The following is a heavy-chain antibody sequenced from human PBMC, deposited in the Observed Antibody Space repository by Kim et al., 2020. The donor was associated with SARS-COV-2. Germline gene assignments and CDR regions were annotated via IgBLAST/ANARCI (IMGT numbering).Heavy chain of an antibody. CDR3: AKGYSYGPYNYYYYGMDV. CDR1: GFTFSTYG. CDR2: ISYDGSYK. J-gene: IGHJ6*02. V-gene: IGHV3-30*18. Sequence: GGSLRLSCAASGFTFSTYGMHWVRQAPGKGLEWVAVISYDGSYKYYADSVKGRFTISRDNSKNTLYLQMNSLKAEDTAVYYCAKGYSYGPYNYYYYGMDVWGQGTTVTVS. D-gene: IGHD5-18*01.